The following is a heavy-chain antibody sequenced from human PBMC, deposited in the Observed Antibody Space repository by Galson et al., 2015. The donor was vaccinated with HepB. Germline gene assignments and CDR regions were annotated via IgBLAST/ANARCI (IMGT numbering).Heavy chain of an antibody. CDR1: GFTFSSYS. CDR2: ISSSSSYI. J-gene: IGHJ6*03. D-gene: IGHD5-24*01. CDR3: ARDLGDGYNFRHHYYYMDV. V-gene: IGHV3-21*01. Sequence: SLRLSCAASGFTFSSYSMNWVRQAPGKGLEWVSSISSSSSYIYYADSVKGRFTISRDNAKNSLYLHMNSLRAEDTAVYYCARDLGDGYNFRHHYYYMDVWGKGTTVTVSS.